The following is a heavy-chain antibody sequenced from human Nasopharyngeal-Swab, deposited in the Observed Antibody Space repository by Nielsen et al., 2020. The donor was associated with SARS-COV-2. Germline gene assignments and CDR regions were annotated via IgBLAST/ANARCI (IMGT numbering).Heavy chain of an antibody. CDR2: INSDGSST. J-gene: IGHJ4*02. D-gene: IGHD5-18*01. Sequence: GESLKISCAASGFTFSSYEMHWVRQAPGKGLVWVSRINSDGSSTSYADSVKGRFTISRDNAKNTLYLQMNSLRAEDTAVYYCARVPGYSYGFGYWGQGTLVTVSS. CDR1: GFTFSSYE. CDR3: ARVPGYSYGFGY. V-gene: IGHV3-74*01.